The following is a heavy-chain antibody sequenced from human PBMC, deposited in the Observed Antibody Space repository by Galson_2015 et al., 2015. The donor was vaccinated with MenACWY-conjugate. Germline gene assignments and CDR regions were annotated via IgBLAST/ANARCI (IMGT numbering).Heavy chain of an antibody. CDR2: ISKSGSPI. J-gene: IGHJ6*03. D-gene: IGHD5-18*01. CDR3: ARVGTWIHQYFYYMDV. Sequence: SLRLSCAASGFTFTGYEFNWVRQAPGTGLEWLSYISKSGSPIYYADSVKGRFTISRDNIKKSLFPEMNSLRAGDTGVYYCARVGTWIHQYFYYMDVWGKGTTVTVSS. CDR1: GFTFTGYE. V-gene: IGHV3-48*03.